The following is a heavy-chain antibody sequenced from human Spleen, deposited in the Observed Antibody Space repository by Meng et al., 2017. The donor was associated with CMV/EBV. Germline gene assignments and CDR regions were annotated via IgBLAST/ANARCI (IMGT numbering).Heavy chain of an antibody. CDR3: ARDGVVAGTAPWGRLVPYYFDY. CDR2: ISYDGSNK. CDR1: GFTFSSYA. D-gene: IGHD6-19*01. J-gene: IGHJ4*02. V-gene: IGHV3-30*04. Sequence: GESLKISCAASGFTFSSYAIHWVRQAPGKGLEWVAVISYDGSNKYYADSVKGRFTISRDNSKNTLYLQMNSLRAEDTAVYYCARDGVVAGTAPWGRLVPYYFDYWGQGTLVTVSS.